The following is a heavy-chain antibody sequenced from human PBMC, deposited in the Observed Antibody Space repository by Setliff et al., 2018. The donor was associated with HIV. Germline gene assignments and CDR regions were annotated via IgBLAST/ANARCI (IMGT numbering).Heavy chain of an antibody. CDR3: ARVYGVTTLNYYYYYMDV. CDR1: GGSISRSSYY. D-gene: IGHD4-17*01. J-gene: IGHJ6*03. CDR2: IYYSGST. V-gene: IGHV4-39*07. Sequence: SETLSLTCTVSGGSISRSSYYWGWIRQPPGKGLEWIGSIYYSGSTYYNPSLKSRVTISVDTSKNQFSLKLSSVTAADTAVYYCARVYGVTTLNYYYYYMDVWGKGTTVTVSS.